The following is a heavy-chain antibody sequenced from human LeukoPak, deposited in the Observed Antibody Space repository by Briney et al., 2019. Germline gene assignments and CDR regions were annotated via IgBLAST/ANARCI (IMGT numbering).Heavy chain of an antibody. Sequence: PSQTLSLTCTVSGGSISSGSYYRSWIRQPAGKGLEWIGRIYTSGSTNYNPSLKSRVTISVDTSKNQFSLKLSSVTAADTAVYYCARTLWFGELLSWFDPWGQGTLVTVSS. V-gene: IGHV4-61*02. CDR2: IYTSGST. CDR1: GGSISSGSYY. J-gene: IGHJ5*02. D-gene: IGHD3-10*01. CDR3: ARTLWFGELLSWFDP.